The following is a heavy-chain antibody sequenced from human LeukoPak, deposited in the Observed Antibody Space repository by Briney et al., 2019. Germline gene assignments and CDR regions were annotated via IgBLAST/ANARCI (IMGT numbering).Heavy chain of an antibody. Sequence: GGSLRLSCAASGFTFSSYAMHWVRQAPGKGLEWVAVISYDGSNKYYADSVKGRFTISRDNSENTLYLQMNSLRAEDTAVYYCARGSLYGSGSYLLYYYGMDVWGKGTTVTVSS. J-gene: IGHJ6*04. CDR1: GFTFSSYA. D-gene: IGHD3-10*01. V-gene: IGHV3-30*04. CDR3: ARGSLYGSGSYLLYYYGMDV. CDR2: ISYDGSNK.